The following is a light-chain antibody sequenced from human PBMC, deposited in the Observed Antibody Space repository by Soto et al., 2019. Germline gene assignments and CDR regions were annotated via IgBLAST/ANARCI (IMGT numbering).Light chain of an antibody. Sequence: QSALTQPRSVSGSPGQSVTISCTGSSSDVGGYSHVSWYQQHPGKAPKLMIYEVSNRPSGISNRFSGSKSGNTASLTLSGLQAEDEADYYCSSYTSSSTLVFGGGTKLTVL. CDR2: EVS. CDR3: SSYTSSSTLV. CDR1: SSDVGGYSH. J-gene: IGLJ2*01. V-gene: IGLV2-14*01.